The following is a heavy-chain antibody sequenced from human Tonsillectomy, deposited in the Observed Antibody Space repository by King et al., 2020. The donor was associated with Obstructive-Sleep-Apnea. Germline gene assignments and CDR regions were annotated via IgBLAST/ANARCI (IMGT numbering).Heavy chain of an antibody. CDR1: GYTLIGYY. Sequence: QLVQSGAEVKKPGASVKVSCKASGYTLIGYYIHWVRQAPGQGLEWMGWINPNSGGTNYAQRFQGRVTMTRDTSISTAYMDLNSLRSDDTAVYYCARAAYDNNGYFSYYFDYWGHGTLVAVSS. CDR3: ARAAYDNNGYFSYYFDY. D-gene: IGHD3-22*01. V-gene: IGHV1-2*02. CDR2: INPNSGGT. J-gene: IGHJ4*01.